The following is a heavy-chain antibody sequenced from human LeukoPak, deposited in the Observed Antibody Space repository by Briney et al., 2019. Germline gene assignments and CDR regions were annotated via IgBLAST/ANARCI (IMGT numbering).Heavy chain of an antibody. Sequence: GGSLRLSCAASGFTFSNAWMSWVRQAPGKGLEWVGRIKSKTDGGTTDYAAPVKGRFTISRDDSKNTLYLQMNSLKTEDTAVYYCTTDERTIFGVVEGDYYYYGMDVWGQGTTVTVSS. J-gene: IGHJ6*02. CDR3: TTDERTIFGVVEGDYYYYGMDV. CDR2: IKSKTDGGTT. CDR1: GFTFSNAW. D-gene: IGHD3-3*01. V-gene: IGHV3-15*01.